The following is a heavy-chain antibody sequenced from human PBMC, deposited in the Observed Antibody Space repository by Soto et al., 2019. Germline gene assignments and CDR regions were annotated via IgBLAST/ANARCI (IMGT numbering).Heavy chain of an antibody. D-gene: IGHD2-21*01. CDR3: ARDAFCGSGTCRVGHWFDP. Sequence: SETLSLTSAVSGGPFSGVYWSWIRQPPGKGLEWIGGVNHRGSANYNPSLESRVTMSVDTSKNQFSLKLTSVTAADSAVYYCARDAFCGSGTCRVGHWFDPWGQGTLVTVSS. CDR1: GGPFSGVY. V-gene: IGHV4-34*01. CDR2: VNHRGSA. J-gene: IGHJ5*02.